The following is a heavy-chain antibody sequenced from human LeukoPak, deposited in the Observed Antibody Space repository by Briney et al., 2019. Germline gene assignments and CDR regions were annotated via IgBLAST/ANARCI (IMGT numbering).Heavy chain of an antibody. CDR3: ARAGYYYDSSGYGSYYYMDV. CDR1: GFTFRSYS. V-gene: IGHV3-21*01. D-gene: IGHD3-22*01. CDR2: ISSSSSYI. J-gene: IGHJ6*03. Sequence: AGGSLRLSCAASGFTFRSYSMNWVRQAPGKGLEWVSSISSSSSYIYYADSVKGRFTISRDNAENSLYLQMNSLRAEDTAVYYCARAGYYYDSSGYGSYYYMDVWGKGTTVTVSS.